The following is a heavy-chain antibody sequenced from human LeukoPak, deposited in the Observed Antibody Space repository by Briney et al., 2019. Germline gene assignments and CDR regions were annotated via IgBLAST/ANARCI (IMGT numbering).Heavy chain of an antibody. V-gene: IGHV3-21*01. Sequence: GGSLRLSCAASGFTFSSYSMNWVRQAPGKGLEWVSSISSSSSYIYYADSVKGRFTISRDNAKNSLYLQMNSLRAEDTAVYYCARVAYYYDSSGNFDYWGQGTLVTVSS. CDR2: ISSSSSYI. J-gene: IGHJ4*02. CDR1: GFTFSSYS. D-gene: IGHD3-22*01. CDR3: ARVAYYYDSSGNFDY.